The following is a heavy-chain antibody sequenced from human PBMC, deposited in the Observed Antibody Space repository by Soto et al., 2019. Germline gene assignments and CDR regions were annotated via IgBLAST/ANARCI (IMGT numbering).Heavy chain of an antibody. CDR2: MNPNSGNT. CDR1: GYTFTSYD. J-gene: IGHJ3*01. CDR3: ARGIN. Sequence: QVQLVQSGAEVQRPGASVRVSCKSSGYTFTSYDINWVRQATGQGLEWLGWMNPNSGNTGYAQKFQGRITLTRSTSTSTAYMELTSLRSEDTAVYYCARGINWGQGTMVTVSS. V-gene: IGHV1-8*01.